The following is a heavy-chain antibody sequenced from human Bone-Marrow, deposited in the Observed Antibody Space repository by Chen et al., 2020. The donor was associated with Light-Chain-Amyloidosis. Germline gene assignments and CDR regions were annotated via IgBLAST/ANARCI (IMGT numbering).Heavy chain of an antibody. CDR2: ISGSGGST. J-gene: IGHJ6*02. V-gene: IGHV3-23*01. Sequence: EVQLLESGGGLVQPGGSLRLSCAASGFTFSSYAMSWVRQAPGKGLEWVSGISGSGGSTYYAESVKGRFTSSRDNSKNTLYQQMNSLRAEDTAVYYWAKRPPYPSSYGMDVWGQGTTVTVSS. CDR1: GFTFSSYA. CDR3: AKRPPYPSSYGMDV. D-gene: IGHD2-21*01.